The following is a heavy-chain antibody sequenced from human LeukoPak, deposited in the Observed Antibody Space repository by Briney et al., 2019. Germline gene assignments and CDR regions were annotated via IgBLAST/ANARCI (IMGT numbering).Heavy chain of an antibody. J-gene: IGHJ3*02. CDR2: INPNSGGT. CDR3: AREYSDLTGTLKNDAFDI. V-gene: IGHV1-2*02. D-gene: IGHD1-20*01. Sequence: GASVKVSCKASGYTFTGYYMHWVRQAPGQGLEWMGWINPNSGGTNYTQKFQGRVTMTRDTSISTAYMELSRLRSDDTAVYYCAREYSDLTGTLKNDAFDIWGQGTMVTVSS. CDR1: GYTFTGYY.